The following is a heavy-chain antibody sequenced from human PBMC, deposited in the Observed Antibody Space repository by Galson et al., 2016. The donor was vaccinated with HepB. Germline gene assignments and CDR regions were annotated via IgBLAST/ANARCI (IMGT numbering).Heavy chain of an antibody. D-gene: IGHD1-7*01. V-gene: IGHV3-49*04. CDR3: TKYISGTHGGGDYFGS. CDR1: GFTFNKYG. CDR2: IRKKAYGATT. Sequence: SLRLSCATSGFTFNKYGMNWVRQAPGKGLEWVGFIRKKAYGATTEYAASVRGRFTISRDDSKSIAYLQMNSLKIEDTAVYYCTKYISGTHGGGDYFGSWGRGTLVTVSS. J-gene: IGHJ4*02.